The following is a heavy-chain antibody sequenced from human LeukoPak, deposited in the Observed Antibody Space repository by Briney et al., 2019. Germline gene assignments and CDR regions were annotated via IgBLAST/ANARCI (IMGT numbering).Heavy chain of an antibody. CDR3: ARAYYDGTGRFDY. CDR2: ISYDGSNT. CDR1: GFSFSSFA. V-gene: IGHV3-30*01. Sequence: GGSLRLSCAASGFSFSSFAMQWVRQAPGKGPEWVAGISYDGSNTYYADSVKGRISISRDNSKNTLFLQMNSLRVEDTAVYYCARAYYDGTGRFDYWGQGTLVIVSS. J-gene: IGHJ4*02. D-gene: IGHD3-22*01.